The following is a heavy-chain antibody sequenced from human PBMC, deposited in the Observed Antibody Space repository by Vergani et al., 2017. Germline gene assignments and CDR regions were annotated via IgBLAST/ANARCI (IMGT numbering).Heavy chain of an antibody. CDR2: ILGSGTA. J-gene: IGHJ4*02. V-gene: IGHV4-59*10. CDR1: GAAFNSYQ. CDR3: ARGSRAAGYSGPDS. Sequence: QVQLHQWGAGLLKTSETLSLTCAVSGAAFNSYQWTWIRQSAGKRLEWIGDILGSGTANYNPSFQGRVSMSVATSKNQFSLTLSSVNATDTAVYYCARGSRAAGYSGPDSWGQGTRVTVSS. D-gene: IGHD6-13*01.